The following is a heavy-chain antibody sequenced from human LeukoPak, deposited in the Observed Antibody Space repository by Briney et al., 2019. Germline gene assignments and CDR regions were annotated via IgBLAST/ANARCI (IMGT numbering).Heavy chain of an antibody. D-gene: IGHD5-12*01. J-gene: IGHJ4*02. Sequence: GGSLRLSCAASGFTFSSYWMSWVRQAPGKGLEWVANIKQDGSEKNYVDSVKGRFTISRGNAKNSLYLQMNSLRAEDTAVYYCARRGSGYDLVGYFDYWGQGTLVTVSS. CDR2: IKQDGSEK. CDR3: ARRGSGYDLVGYFDY. CDR1: GFTFSSYW. V-gene: IGHV3-7*01.